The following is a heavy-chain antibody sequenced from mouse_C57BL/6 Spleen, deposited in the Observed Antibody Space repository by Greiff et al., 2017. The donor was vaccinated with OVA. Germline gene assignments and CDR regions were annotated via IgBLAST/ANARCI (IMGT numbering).Heavy chain of an antibody. CDR3: ARAAYYSNLFYAMDY. CDR2: ISDGGSYT. V-gene: IGHV5-4*03. Sequence: EVKLVESGGGLVKPGGSLKLSCAASGFTFSSYAMSWVRQTPEKRLEWVATISDGGSYTYYPDNVKGRFTISRDNAKNNLYLQMSHLKSEDTAMYYCARAAYYSNLFYAMDYWGQGTSVTVSS. D-gene: IGHD2-5*01. CDR1: GFTFSSYA. J-gene: IGHJ4*01.